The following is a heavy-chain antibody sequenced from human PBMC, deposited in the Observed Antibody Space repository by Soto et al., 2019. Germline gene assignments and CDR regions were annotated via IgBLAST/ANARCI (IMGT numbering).Heavy chain of an antibody. V-gene: IGHV4-31*03. Sequence: SETLSLTCTVSGGSIISGGYYWIWIRQHPGKGLEWIGYIYYSGSTYYNPSLKSRVTISVDTSKNQFSLKLSSVTAADTAVYYCARGPSDSSGYNDAFDIWGQGTMVTVSS. CDR2: IYYSGST. J-gene: IGHJ3*02. CDR1: GGSIISGGYY. D-gene: IGHD3-22*01. CDR3: ARGPSDSSGYNDAFDI.